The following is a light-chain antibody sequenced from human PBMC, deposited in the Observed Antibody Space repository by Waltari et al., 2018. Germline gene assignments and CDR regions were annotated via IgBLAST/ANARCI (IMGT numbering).Light chain of an antibody. CDR2: SAS. Sequence: DIQMTQSPSSLSASVGDRVAIPCRAIHSISRYLNWYQQKPGKAPKLLIYSASRLQSGVPSRFSGSGSGTDFTLTISSLQPEDFATYYCQQSYSTPITFGQGTRLEIK. CDR1: HSISRY. CDR3: QQSYSTPIT. V-gene: IGKV1-39*01. J-gene: IGKJ5*01.